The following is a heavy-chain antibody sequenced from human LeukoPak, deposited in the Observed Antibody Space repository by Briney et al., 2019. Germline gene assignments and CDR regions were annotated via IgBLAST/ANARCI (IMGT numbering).Heavy chain of an antibody. J-gene: IGHJ4*02. CDR2: ISYDGSNK. V-gene: IGHV3-30*18. CDR1: GFTFSSYG. CDR3: AKDGSVRGPRVGAYDY. D-gene: IGHD1-26*01. Sequence: GRSLRLSCAASGFTFSSYGMHWVRQAPGKGPEWVAVISYDGSNKYYADSVKGRFTISRDNSKNTLYLQMNSLRAEDTAVYYCAKDGSVRGPRVGAYDYWGQGTLVTVSS.